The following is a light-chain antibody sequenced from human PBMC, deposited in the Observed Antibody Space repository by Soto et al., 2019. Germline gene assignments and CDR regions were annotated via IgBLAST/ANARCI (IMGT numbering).Light chain of an antibody. J-gene: IGKJ2*01. V-gene: IGKV3-11*01. Sequence: NVLTQSPATLSLSPGARATLSCRASQSVGIYLAWYQQKPGQAPRLLIYDAFQRATGIPARFSGSGAGTDFTLTSSSLEPEDSAVYYCQQRRNWSPPFTVGRGTKVEIK. CDR3: QQRRNWSPPFT. CDR2: DAF. CDR1: QSVGIY.